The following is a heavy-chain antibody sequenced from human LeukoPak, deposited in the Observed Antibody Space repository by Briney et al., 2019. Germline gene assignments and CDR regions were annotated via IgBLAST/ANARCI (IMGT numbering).Heavy chain of an antibody. J-gene: IGHJ3*02. CDR2: ISAYNGNT. D-gene: IGHD3-16*02. CDR1: GYTFTGYY. CDR3: ARLSFMITFGGVIVIPAFDI. Sequence: EASVKVSCKASGYTFTGYYMHWVRQAPGQGLEWMGWISAYNGNTNYAQKLQGRVTMTTDTSTSTAYMELRSLRSDDTAVYYCARLSFMITFGGVIVIPAFDIWGQGTMVAVSS. V-gene: IGHV1-18*04.